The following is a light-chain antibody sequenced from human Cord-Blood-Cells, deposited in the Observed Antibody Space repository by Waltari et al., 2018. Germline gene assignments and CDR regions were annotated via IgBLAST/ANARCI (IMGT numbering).Light chain of an antibody. V-gene: IGLV2-14*01. Sequence: QSAPTQPASVSGSPGQSITISCTGTSSDVGGYNYVSWYQQHPGKAPKLMIYEVSTRPSGVSNRVSGSKSGNTASLTISGLQAEDEADYYCSSYTSSSTLVFGGGTKLTVL. J-gene: IGLJ2*01. CDR1: SSDVGGYNY. CDR3: SSYTSSSTLV. CDR2: EVS.